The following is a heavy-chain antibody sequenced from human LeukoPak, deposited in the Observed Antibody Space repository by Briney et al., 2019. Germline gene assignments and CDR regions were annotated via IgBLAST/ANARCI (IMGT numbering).Heavy chain of an antibody. D-gene: IGHD3-22*01. Sequence: ASVKVSCKASGGTFSSYAISWVRQAPGQGFEWMGGIIPIFGTANYAQKFQGRVTITADESTSTAYMELSSLRSEDTAVYYCARDDSSGYYRYYFDYWGQGTLVTVSS. CDR1: GGTFSSYA. V-gene: IGHV1-69*13. CDR2: IIPIFGTA. J-gene: IGHJ4*02. CDR3: ARDDSSGYYRYYFDY.